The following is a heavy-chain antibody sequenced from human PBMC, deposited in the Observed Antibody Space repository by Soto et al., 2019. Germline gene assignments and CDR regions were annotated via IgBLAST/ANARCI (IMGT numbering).Heavy chain of an antibody. J-gene: IGHJ6*02. Sequence: SETLSLTCAVYGGSFSGYYWCWIRQPPVKGLEWIGEINHSGSTNNNPTLKSRVTISVDTSKNKFSLKLSSVTAADTAVDYCESLAASPLLYCYYGMDVWGQGTMVTVSS. V-gene: IGHV4-34*01. D-gene: IGHD6-6*01. CDR3: ESLAASPLLYCYYGMDV. CDR1: GGSFSGYY. CDR2: INHSGST.